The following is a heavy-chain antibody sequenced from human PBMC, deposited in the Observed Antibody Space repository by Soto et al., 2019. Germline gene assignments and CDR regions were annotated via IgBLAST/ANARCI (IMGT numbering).Heavy chain of an antibody. J-gene: IGHJ4*02. CDR3: AKVNSYGYSREYFDY. CDR1: GFTFSSYA. V-gene: IGHV3-23*01. D-gene: IGHD5-18*01. Sequence: GGSLRLSCAASGFTFSSYAMSWVRQAPGKGLEWVAAISGSGGSTYYADSVKGRFTISRDNTKNTLYLQMNSLRAEDTAVYYCAKVNSYGYSREYFDYWGQGTLVTVSS. CDR2: ISGSGGST.